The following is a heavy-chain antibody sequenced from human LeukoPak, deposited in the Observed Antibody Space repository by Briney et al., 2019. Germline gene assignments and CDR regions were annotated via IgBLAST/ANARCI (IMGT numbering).Heavy chain of an antibody. J-gene: IGHJ4*02. CDR2: ISGSGGST. V-gene: IGHV3-23*01. CDR3: AKDAGNSYGFYFDY. Sequence: RSLRLSCAASGFTFSSYGMHWVRQAPGKGLEWVSAISGSGGSTYYADSVKGRFTISRDNSKNTLYLQMNSLRAEDTAVYYCAKDAGNSYGFYFDYWGQGTLVTVSS. D-gene: IGHD5-18*01. CDR1: GFTFSSYG.